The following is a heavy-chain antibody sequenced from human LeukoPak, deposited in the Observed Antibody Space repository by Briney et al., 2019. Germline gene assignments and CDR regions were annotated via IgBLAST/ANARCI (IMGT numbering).Heavy chain of an antibody. CDR1: GGSFSGYY. D-gene: IGHD3-9*01. CDR3: ARDRAYYDILTGHHPLDAFDI. J-gene: IGHJ3*02. V-gene: IGHV4-34*01. CDR2: INHSGST. Sequence: PSETLSLTCAVYGGSFSGYYWSWIRQPPGKGLEWIGEINHSGSTNYNPSLKSRVTISVDTSKNQFSLKLSSVTAADTAVYYCARDRAYYDILTGHHPLDAFDIWGQGTMVTVSS.